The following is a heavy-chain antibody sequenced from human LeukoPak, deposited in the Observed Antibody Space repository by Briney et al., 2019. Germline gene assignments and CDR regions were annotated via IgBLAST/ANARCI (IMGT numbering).Heavy chain of an antibody. CDR3: ARDPGPLRYFDWLPKHYYYYYMDV. CDR2: IYHSGST. J-gene: IGHJ6*03. Sequence: PSETLSLTCAVSGYSISSGYYWGWIRQPPGKGLEWIGSIYHSGSTYYNPSLKSRVTISVDTSKNQFSLKLSSVTAADTAVYYCARDPGPLRYFDWLPKHYYYYYMDVWGKGTTVTVSS. V-gene: IGHV4-38-2*02. CDR1: GYSISSGYY. D-gene: IGHD3-9*01.